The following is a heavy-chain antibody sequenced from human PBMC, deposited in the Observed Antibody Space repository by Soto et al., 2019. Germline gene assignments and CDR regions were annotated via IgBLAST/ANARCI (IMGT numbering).Heavy chain of an antibody. J-gene: IGHJ4*02. CDR1: GFTFRDYS. CDR2: LTRAGTS. V-gene: IGHV3-23*01. CDR3: TKRATTVPTPGNYFDS. Sequence: LRLSCAASGFTFRDYSMSWVRQTPERGLEWVSALTRAGTSYYADSVQGRFTVSRDNSKNTVSLQMHSLRAEDTALYYCTKRATTVPTPGNYFDSWGQGTLVTVSS. D-gene: IGHD1-1*01.